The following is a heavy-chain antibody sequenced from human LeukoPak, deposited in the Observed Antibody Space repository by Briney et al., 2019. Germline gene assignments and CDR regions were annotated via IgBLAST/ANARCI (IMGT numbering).Heavy chain of an antibody. J-gene: IGHJ3*02. CDR1: GYTFTSYY. D-gene: IGHD6-19*01. Sequence: GASVKVSCKASGYTFTSYYIHWVRQAPGQGLEWMGIINPSGCSTTYAQKFQGRVTMTRDTSTSTAYMEVSSLRCEDTAVYYCARVRFSSGWYIAFDIWGQGTMVTVSS. V-gene: IGHV1-46*01. CDR2: INPSGCST. CDR3: ARVRFSSGWYIAFDI.